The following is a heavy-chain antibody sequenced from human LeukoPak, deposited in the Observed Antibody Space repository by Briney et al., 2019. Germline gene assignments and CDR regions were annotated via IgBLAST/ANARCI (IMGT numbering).Heavy chain of an antibody. J-gene: IGHJ5*02. D-gene: IGHD3-22*01. CDR1: GGSISSSSYY. CDR2: IYYSGST. CDR3: ARVPDDSSGYWPTNWFDP. Sequence: PSETLSLTCTVSGGSISSSSYYWGWIRQPPGKGLEWIGSIYYSGSTYYNPSLKSRVTISVDTSKNQFSLKLSSVTAADTAVYYCARVPDDSSGYWPTNWFDPWGQGTLVTVSS. V-gene: IGHV4-39*07.